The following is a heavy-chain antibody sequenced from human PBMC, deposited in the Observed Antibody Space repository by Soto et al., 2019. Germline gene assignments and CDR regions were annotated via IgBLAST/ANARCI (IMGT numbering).Heavy chain of an antibody. CDR1: GFTVSSNY. CDR3: ARGKGGWLQYHYYGMDV. D-gene: IGHD5-12*01. V-gene: IGHV3-53*01. Sequence: GGSLRLSCAASGFTVSSNYMSWVRQAPGKGLEWVSVIYSGGSTYYADSVKGRFTISRDNSKNTLYLQMNSLRAEDTAVYYCARGKGGWLQYHYYGMDVWGQGTTVTVSS. CDR2: IYSGGST. J-gene: IGHJ6*02.